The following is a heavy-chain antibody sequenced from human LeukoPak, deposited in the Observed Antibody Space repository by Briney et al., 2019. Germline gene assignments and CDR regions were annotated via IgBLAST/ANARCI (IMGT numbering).Heavy chain of an antibody. CDR2: IGPTGFDR. CDR3: ATGTNGRHYDY. Sequence: GGSLRLSCAASGFTFSSYAMSWVRQAPGKGLEWVASIGPTGFDRYHADSIKGRFTISRDNANNFLYLQMDSLRAEDTAVYYCATGTNGRHYDYWGQGTLLTVSS. D-gene: IGHD1-14*01. J-gene: IGHJ4*02. V-gene: IGHV3-21*06. CDR1: GFTFSSYA.